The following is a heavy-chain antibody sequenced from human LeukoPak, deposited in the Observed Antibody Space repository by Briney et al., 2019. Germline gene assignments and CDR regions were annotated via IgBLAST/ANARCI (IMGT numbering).Heavy chain of an antibody. Sequence: GESLQISCQGSVDHFNTKWIAWGRRLPGKGLEWMGIIYPGDSDARYSPSLQGQVTISADKSIRTAYLQWSSLKASDTAMYYCAAEVATGYYFDYWGQGTLVTVSS. CDR3: AAEVATGYYFDY. CDR1: VDHFNTKW. D-gene: IGHD5-12*01. J-gene: IGHJ4*02. V-gene: IGHV5-51*01. CDR2: IYPGDSDA.